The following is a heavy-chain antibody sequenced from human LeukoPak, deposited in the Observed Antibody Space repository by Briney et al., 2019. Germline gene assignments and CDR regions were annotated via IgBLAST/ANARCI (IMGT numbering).Heavy chain of an antibody. D-gene: IGHD5/OR15-5a*01. Sequence: PGGSLRLYCEVSGFTFTDYYMTWIRQAPGKTLEWISYISSFGDVISYADSVKGRFTVSRDNAKNSLSLQMNSLRAEDTAVYYCASSYAASTRYDYWGQGTLVSVSS. V-gene: IGHV3-11*01. CDR1: GFTFTDYY. J-gene: IGHJ4*02. CDR3: ASSYAASTRYDY. CDR2: ISSFGDVI.